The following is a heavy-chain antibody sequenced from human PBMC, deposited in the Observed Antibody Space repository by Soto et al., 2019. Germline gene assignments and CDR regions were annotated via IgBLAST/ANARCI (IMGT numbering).Heavy chain of an antibody. D-gene: IGHD3-10*01. J-gene: IGHJ4*02. Sequence: QVQLVESGGGLVKPGGSLRLSCTASGFTFTDHYMTWIRQAPGKGLEWVSYINSGGRNIYDADSVRGRFTISRDNAKNSVYLQMSSLRAEDTAIYYCARDIRGANWGQGTLVIVSS. V-gene: IGHV3-11*04. CDR2: INSGGRNI. CDR3: ARDIRGAN. CDR1: GFTFTDHY.